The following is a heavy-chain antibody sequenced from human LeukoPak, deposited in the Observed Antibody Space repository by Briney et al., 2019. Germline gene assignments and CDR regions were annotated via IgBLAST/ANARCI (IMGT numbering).Heavy chain of an antibody. CDR2: INHSGST. D-gene: IGHD2-15*01. V-gene: IGHV4-34*01. CDR3: ARGGDIVVVVAATGAFDI. CDR1: GGSFSGYY. Sequence: SETLSLTCAVYGGSFSGYYWSWIRQPPGKGLEWIGEINHSGSTNYNLSLKSRVTISVDTSKNQFSLKLSSVTAADTAVYYCARGGDIVVVVAATGAFDIWGQGTMVTVSS. J-gene: IGHJ3*02.